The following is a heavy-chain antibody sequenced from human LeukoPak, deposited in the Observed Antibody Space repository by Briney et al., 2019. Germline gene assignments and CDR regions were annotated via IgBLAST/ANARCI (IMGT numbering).Heavy chain of an antibody. D-gene: IGHD6-13*01. V-gene: IGHV1-69*13. Sequence: SVKVSCKASGGTFSSYAISWVRQAPGQGLEWMGGIIPIFGTANYAQKFQGRVTITADESTSTAYMELSSLRSEDTAVYYCARTRRYSSSWYDQYDFDYWGQGTLVTVSS. CDR3: ARTRRYSSSWYDQYDFDY. CDR1: GGTFSSYA. J-gene: IGHJ4*02. CDR2: IIPIFGTA.